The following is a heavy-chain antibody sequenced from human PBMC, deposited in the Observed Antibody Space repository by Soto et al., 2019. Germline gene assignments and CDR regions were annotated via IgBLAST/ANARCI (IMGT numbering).Heavy chain of an antibody. V-gene: IGHV3-30-3*01. CDR3: ARVEGVGYFDY. CDR1: GFTFSSYA. CDR2: ISYDGSNK. Sequence: GGSLRLSCAASGFTFSSYAMHWVRQAPGKGLEWVAVISYDGSNKYYADSVKGRFTISRDNSKNTLYLQMNSLRAEDTAVYYCARVEGVGYFDYWGQGTLVTVSS. D-gene: IGHD3-3*01. J-gene: IGHJ4*02.